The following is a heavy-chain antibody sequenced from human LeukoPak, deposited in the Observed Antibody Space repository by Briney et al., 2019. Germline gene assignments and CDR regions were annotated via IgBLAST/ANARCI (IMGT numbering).Heavy chain of an antibody. CDR3: ARRVAAPGHDAFDI. CDR2: INPNSSDT. Sequence: ASVKVSCKASGYTFTDYYLHWVRQAPGQGLEWMGWINPNSSDTHFAQTFQDRVTMARDTSISSAYMELGRLRSDDTALYYCARRVAAPGHDAFDIWGQGTMVTVSS. D-gene: IGHD6-13*01. J-gene: IGHJ3*02. V-gene: IGHV1-2*02. CDR1: GYTFTDYY.